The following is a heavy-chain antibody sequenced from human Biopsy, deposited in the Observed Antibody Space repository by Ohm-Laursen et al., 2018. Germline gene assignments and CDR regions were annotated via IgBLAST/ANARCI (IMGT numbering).Heavy chain of an antibody. J-gene: IGHJ3*01. CDR3: VGGQRGPPIGVTVPGDAFDL. CDR1: GVTFDTYA. V-gene: IGHV1-69*13. CDR2: RIPYFNTI. Sequence: ASVKVSCKASGVTFDTYAFGWVRQAPGQGLEWMGGRIPYFNTIYYARNFQDRAVITADRSARTTDMQLSGLRPDGTAVYYCVGGQRGPPIGVTVPGDAFDLWGPGTMVTVSP. D-gene: IGHD2/OR15-2a*01.